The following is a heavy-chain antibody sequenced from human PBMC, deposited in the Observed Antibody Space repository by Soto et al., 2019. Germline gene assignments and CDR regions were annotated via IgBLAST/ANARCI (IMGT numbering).Heavy chain of an antibody. CDR3: APRQYNGYDWGYFDY. V-gene: IGHV2-5*02. Sequence: QITLKESGPTLVKPTQTLTLTCTFSGFSLDTSGVAVAWIRQPPGKALEWLALIYWDDDKRYSPSLKSRLTITKDTSKNQVVLTMTNMDPVDTGTYYCAPRQYNGYDWGYFDYWGQGTLVAVSS. CDR1: GFSLDTSGVA. D-gene: IGHD5-12*01. CDR2: IYWDDDK. J-gene: IGHJ4*02.